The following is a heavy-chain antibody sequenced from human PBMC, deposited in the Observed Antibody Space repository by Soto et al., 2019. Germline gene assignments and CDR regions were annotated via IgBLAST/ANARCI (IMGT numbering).Heavy chain of an antibody. CDR2: INHSGST. V-gene: IGHV4-34*01. D-gene: IGHD6-13*01. J-gene: IGHJ5*02. Sequence: ASENLSLTCAVYGGSFSGYYWSWIRQPPGKGLEWIGEINHSGSTNYNPSLKSRVTISVDTSKNQFSLKLSSVTAADTAVYYCAGVGDCIADPNDRYDPWGQGPLVTVSS. CDR3: AGVGDCIADPNDRYDP. CDR1: GGSFSGYY.